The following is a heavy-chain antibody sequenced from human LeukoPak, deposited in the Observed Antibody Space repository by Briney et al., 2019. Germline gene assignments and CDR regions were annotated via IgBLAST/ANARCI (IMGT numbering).Heavy chain of an antibody. CDR3: ARVSPFGNYYHYYYYMDV. CDR1: GFTFSSYA. J-gene: IGHJ6*03. CDR2: ISYDGSNK. V-gene: IGHV3-30*14. Sequence: PGRSLRLPCAASGFTFSSYAMHWVRQAPGKGLEWVAVISYDGSNKYYADSVKGRFTISRDNSKDTLYLQMNSLRAEDTAVYYCARVSPFGNYYHYYYYMDVWGKGTTVTISS. D-gene: IGHD2/OR15-2a*01.